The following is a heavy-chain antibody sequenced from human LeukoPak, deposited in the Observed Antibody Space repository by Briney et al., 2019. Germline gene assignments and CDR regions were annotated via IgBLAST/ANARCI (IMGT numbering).Heavy chain of an antibody. CDR2: IDPKSGAT. Sequence: ASVKVSCKASGYTFTGYYMHWVRQAPGQGLEWMAWIDPKSGATNYAQKLQGRLTMTTDTSTSTAYLELRSLRSDDTAVYYCARSGKPIYYYYMDVWGKGTTVTISS. J-gene: IGHJ6*03. D-gene: IGHD3-10*01. CDR1: GYTFTGYY. CDR3: ARSGKPIYYYYMDV. V-gene: IGHV1-2*02.